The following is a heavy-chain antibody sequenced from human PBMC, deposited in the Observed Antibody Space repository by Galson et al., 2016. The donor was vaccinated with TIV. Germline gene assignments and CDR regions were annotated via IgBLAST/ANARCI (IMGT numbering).Heavy chain of an antibody. CDR2: YYTGGT. J-gene: IGHJ4*02. D-gene: IGHD5-12*01. V-gene: IGHV4-59*01. CDR3: ARDIGGYDFDY. Sequence: YYTGGTKYNPSLKSRVTISVDTSKNQFSLRLSSVTAADTAMYYCARDIGGYDFDYWGQGTLVAVSS.